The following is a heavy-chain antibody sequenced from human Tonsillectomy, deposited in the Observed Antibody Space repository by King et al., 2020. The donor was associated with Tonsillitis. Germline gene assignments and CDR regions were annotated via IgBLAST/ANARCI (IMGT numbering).Heavy chain of an antibody. V-gene: IGHV3-30*18. CDR1: GFTFGSYG. CDR2: ISDDGSKK. Sequence: VQLVESGGGVVQPGRSLKLSCAASGFTFGSYGMHWVRQAPGKGLEWVAVISDDGSKKYYIDSVKGRFTISRDNSKNTLYLQMTSLRAEDTAVYYCAKDTDFWSGYWPWFGMDVWGQGTTVTVSS. D-gene: IGHD3-3*01. J-gene: IGHJ6*02. CDR3: AKDTDFWSGYWPWFGMDV.